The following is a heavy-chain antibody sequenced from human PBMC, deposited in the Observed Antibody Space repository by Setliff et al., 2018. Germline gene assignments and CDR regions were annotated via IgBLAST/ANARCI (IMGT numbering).Heavy chain of an antibody. V-gene: IGHV3-53*01. Sequence: GGSLRLSCAASGFFFRSYEMNWVRQTPGKGLEWVSVIYNSDSIYYADSVKGRFTISRDDSKNMVYLQMNSLRAEDTAVYYCARDLGNWFDSWGQGTLVTVSS. J-gene: IGHJ5*01. CDR1: GFFFRSYE. CDR2: IYNSDSI. CDR3: ARDLGNWFDS. D-gene: IGHD3-16*01.